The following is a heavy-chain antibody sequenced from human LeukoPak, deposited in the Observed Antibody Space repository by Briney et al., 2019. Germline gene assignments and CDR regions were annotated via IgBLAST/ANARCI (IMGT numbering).Heavy chain of an antibody. V-gene: IGHV1-18*01. CDR1: GYTFTSYG. J-gene: IGHJ4*02. CDR2: ISAYNGNT. Sequence: ASVKVSCKAPGYTFTSYGIRWVRQAPGQGLEWMGWISAYNGNTNYAQKLQGRVTMTTDTSTSTAYMELRSLRSDDTAVYYCARELDYYDSSGYYREDYWGQGTLVTVSS. D-gene: IGHD3-22*01. CDR3: ARELDYYDSSGYYREDY.